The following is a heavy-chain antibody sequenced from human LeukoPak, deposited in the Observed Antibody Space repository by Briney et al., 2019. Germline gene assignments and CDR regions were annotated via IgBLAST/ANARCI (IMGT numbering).Heavy chain of an antibody. J-gene: IGHJ5*02. CDR2: INPNSGGT. CDR1: GYTFTGYY. Sequence: VASVKVSCKASGYTFTGYYMHWVRQAPGQGLEWMGRINPNSGGTNYAQKFQGRVTMTRDTSISTAYMELTRLRSDDTAVYYCARDTITMGINWFDPWGQGTLVTVSS. V-gene: IGHV1-2*06. D-gene: IGHD3-10*01. CDR3: ARDTITMGINWFDP.